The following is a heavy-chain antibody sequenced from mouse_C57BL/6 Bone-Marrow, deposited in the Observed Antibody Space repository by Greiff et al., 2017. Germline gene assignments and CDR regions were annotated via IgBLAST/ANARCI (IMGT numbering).Heavy chain of an antibody. CDR1: GYTFTSYW. CDR2: IYPGSGGT. V-gene: IGHV1-55*01. CDR3: ARNCYYYGSSDCAMDD. Sequence: QVQLQQPGAELVKPGASVKMSCKASGYTFTSYWIIWVMQRPGQGLEWIGDIYPGSGGTTSPEKVKSKATLSVDTAFSTAYMQISRLTSEDSAVYYCARNCYYYGSSDCAMDDWGQGTSVTVAA. D-gene: IGHD1-1*01. J-gene: IGHJ4*01.